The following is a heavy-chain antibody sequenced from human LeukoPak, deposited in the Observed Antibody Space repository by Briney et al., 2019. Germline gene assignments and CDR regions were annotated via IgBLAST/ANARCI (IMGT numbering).Heavy chain of an antibody. Sequence: GGSLRLSCAASGFTFSGSAMHWVRQASGKGLEWVGRIRSKANSYATAYAASVKGRFTISRDDSKNTAYLQMNSLKTEDTAVYFCTRGPLCSGGSCYYFDYWGQGTLVTVSS. D-gene: IGHD2-15*01. V-gene: IGHV3-73*01. CDR2: IRSKANSYAT. CDR1: GFTFSGSA. J-gene: IGHJ4*02. CDR3: TRGPLCSGGSCYYFDY.